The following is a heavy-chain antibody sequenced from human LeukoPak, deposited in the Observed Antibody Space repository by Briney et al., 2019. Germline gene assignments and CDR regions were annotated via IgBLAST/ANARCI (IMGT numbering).Heavy chain of an antibody. CDR2: FYHSGST. D-gene: IGHD2/OR15-2a*01. V-gene: IGHV4-38-2*01. CDR1: GYSISSGYY. J-gene: IGHJ4*02. CDR3: ASLSY. Sequence: KPSETLSLTCAVSGYSISSGYYWGWIRQPPGKGLEWIGSFYHSGSTYYNPSPKSRVTISVDTSKNQFSLKLSSVTAADTAVYYCASLSYWGQGTLVTVSS.